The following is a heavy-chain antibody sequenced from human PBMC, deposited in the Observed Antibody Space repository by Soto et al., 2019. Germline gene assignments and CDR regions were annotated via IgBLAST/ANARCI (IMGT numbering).Heavy chain of an antibody. CDR1: GFTFSSYG. D-gene: IGHD1-20*01. Sequence: GGSLRLSCAASGFTFSSYGMHWVRQAPGKGLEWVAVIWYDGSNKYYADSVKGRFTISRDNSKNTLYLQMNSLRAEDTAVYYCARYNWNYYGMDVWGQGTTVTVSS. J-gene: IGHJ6*02. CDR3: ARYNWNYYGMDV. V-gene: IGHV3-33*01. CDR2: IWYDGSNK.